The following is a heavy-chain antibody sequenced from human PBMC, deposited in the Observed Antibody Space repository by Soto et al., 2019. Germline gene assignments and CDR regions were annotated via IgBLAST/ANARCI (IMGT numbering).Heavy chain of an antibody. CDR2: IKSKTDDGTT. V-gene: IGHV3-15*07. CDR1: GFTFTNAW. J-gene: IGHJ4*02. D-gene: IGHD3-3*01. CDR3: TPRIKIFGVVPISG. Sequence: EVQLVESGGGLVKPGGSLRLSCAASGFTFTNAWMNWVRHAPGKGLEWVGRIKSKTDDGTTDYAAPVKGRLTISRDDSKNTLYLKMNNLKNEETGVYYCTPRIKIFGVVPISGGGQGTLVTVSS.